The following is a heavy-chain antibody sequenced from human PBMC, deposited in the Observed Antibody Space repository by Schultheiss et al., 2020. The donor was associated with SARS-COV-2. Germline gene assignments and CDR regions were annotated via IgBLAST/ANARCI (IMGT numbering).Heavy chain of an antibody. D-gene: IGHD5-12*01. V-gene: IGHV3-48*03. CDR1: VFTFSPYE. CDR3: ARGSGGGYEFDY. CDR2: MSSSADTI. J-gene: IGHJ4*02. Sequence: GESLKISCAASVFTFSPYEMNWVRQAPGKGLEWFSYMSSSADTIYYADSVKGRFTISRDNAKNSLFLQMDSLTAEDTAVYYCARGSGGGYEFDYWGQGTLVTVSS.